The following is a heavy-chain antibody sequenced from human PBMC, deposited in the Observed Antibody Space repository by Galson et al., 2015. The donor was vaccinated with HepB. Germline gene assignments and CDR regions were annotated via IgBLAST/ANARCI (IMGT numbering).Heavy chain of an antibody. CDR2: IYPGDSDT. D-gene: IGHD3-22*01. CDR1: GYSFTSYW. CDR3: ARADSSGYYSEYYYGMDV. V-gene: IGHV5-51*03. Sequence: QSGAEVKKPGESLKISCKGSGYSFTSYWIGWVRQMPGKGLEWMGIIYPGDSDTRYSPSFQGQVTISADKSISTAYLQWSSLKASDTAMYYCARADSSGYYSEYYYGMDVWGQGTTVTVSS. J-gene: IGHJ6*02.